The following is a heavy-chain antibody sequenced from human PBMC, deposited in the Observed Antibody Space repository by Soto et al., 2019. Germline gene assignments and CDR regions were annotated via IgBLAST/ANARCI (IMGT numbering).Heavy chain of an antibody. Sequence: GGSLRLSCAASGFTFSSYSMHWVRQAPGKGLEWVAVISYDGSNKYYADSVKGRFTISRDNSKNTLYLQMNSLRAEDTAVYYCASRSSGWYALPYYYYGMDVWGQGTTVTVSS. V-gene: IGHV3-30-3*01. D-gene: IGHD6-19*01. CDR2: ISYDGSNK. CDR1: GFTFSSYS. J-gene: IGHJ6*02. CDR3: ASRSSGWYALPYYYYGMDV.